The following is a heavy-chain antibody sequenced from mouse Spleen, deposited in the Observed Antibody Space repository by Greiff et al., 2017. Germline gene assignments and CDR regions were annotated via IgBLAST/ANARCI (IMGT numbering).Heavy chain of an antibody. CDR1: GYTFTSYW. CDR3: ARKGGTATDY. Sequence: QVQLQQPGAELVKPGASVKLSCKASGYTFTSYWMQWVKQRPGQGLEWIGEIDPSDSYTNYNQKFKGKATLTVDTSSSTAYVQLSSLTSEDSAVYYCARKGGTATDYWGQGTTLTVSS. V-gene: IGHV1-50*01. D-gene: IGHD1-2*01. CDR2: IDPSDSYT. J-gene: IGHJ2*01.